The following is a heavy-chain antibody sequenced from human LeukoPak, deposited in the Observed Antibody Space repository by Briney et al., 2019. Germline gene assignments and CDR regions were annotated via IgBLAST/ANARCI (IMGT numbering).Heavy chain of an antibody. Sequence: SETLSLTCSISGGSFSSYFWSWVRQPAGKGLEWIGRIYPSGNTNYNPSLKSRVTMSVDTSKKQFSLKLTSVTAADMAVYFCARQFLVGSTFHAFDLWGQGTRVTVSS. J-gene: IGHJ3*01. D-gene: IGHD1-26*01. CDR2: IYPSGNT. CDR1: GGSFSSYF. V-gene: IGHV4-4*07. CDR3: ARQFLVGSTFHAFDL.